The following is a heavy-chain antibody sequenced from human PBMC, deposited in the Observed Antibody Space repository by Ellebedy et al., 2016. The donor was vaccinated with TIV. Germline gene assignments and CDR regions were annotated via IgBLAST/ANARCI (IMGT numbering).Heavy chain of an antibody. V-gene: IGHV4-59*01. CDR2: IYYSGST. CDR3: AREATTMTTSSYYYGMDV. D-gene: IGHD4-17*01. Sequence: GSLRLSXTVSGGSISSYYWSWIRQPPGKGLEWIGYIYYSGSTNYNPSLKSRVTISVDTSKNQFSLKLSSVTAADTAVYYCAREATTMTTSSYYYGMDVWGQGTTVTVSS. J-gene: IGHJ6*02. CDR1: GGSISSYY.